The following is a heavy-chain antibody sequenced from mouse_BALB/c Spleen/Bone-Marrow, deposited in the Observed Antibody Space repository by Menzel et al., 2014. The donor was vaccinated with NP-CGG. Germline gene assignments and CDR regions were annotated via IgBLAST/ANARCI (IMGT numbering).Heavy chain of an antibody. V-gene: IGHV1S127*01. Sequence: VQGVESGAELVKPGASVKMSCKASGYTFTSYWMYWVKQRPGQGLEWIGVIDPSDNYTSYNQKFKDKATLTVDTSSSTASMQLCSVTSGDTSVYYCTRNDYWGQGTTLTVSS. CDR1: GYTFTSYW. CDR3: TRNDY. J-gene: IGHJ2*01. CDR2: IDPSDNYT.